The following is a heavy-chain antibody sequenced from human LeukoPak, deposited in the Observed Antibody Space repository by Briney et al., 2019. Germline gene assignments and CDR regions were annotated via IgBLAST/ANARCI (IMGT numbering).Heavy chain of an antibody. Sequence: PSETLSLTCTVSGGSISSYYWSWIRQPPGKGLEWIGYIYYSGCTDYNPSLKSRVTISVDTSKNQFSLKLSSVTAADTAVYYCAGGEGGLDAFDIWGQGTMVTVSS. CDR2: IYYSGCT. CDR3: AGGEGGLDAFDI. V-gene: IGHV4-59*01. CDR1: GGSISSYY. D-gene: IGHD1-26*01. J-gene: IGHJ3*02.